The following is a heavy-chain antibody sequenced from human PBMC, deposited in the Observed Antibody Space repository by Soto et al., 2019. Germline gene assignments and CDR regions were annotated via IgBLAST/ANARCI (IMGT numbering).Heavy chain of an antibody. V-gene: IGHV3-30*19. CDR3: ARARHPYSSSWYTLRY. D-gene: IGHD6-13*01. J-gene: IGHJ4*02. Sequence: GGSLRLSCPVSGFTFSSYAMHWVRQAPGKGLEWVAVIWYDGSNKYYADSVKGRFTISRDNSKNTLYLQMNSLRAEDTAVYYCARARHPYSSSWYTLRYWGQGTLVTVSS. CDR1: GFTFSSYA. CDR2: IWYDGSNK.